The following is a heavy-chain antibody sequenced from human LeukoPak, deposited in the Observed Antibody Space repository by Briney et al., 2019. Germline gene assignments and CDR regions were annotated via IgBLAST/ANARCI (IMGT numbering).Heavy chain of an antibody. D-gene: IGHD6-19*01. CDR1: GFTFSSYS. J-gene: IGHJ4*02. Sequence: PGGSLRLSCAASGFTFSSYSMNWVRQAPWKGLEWVSSISSSSSYIYYADSVKGRFTISRDNAKNSLYLQMNSLRAEDTAVYYCARDRIAVAAPFDYWGQGTLVTVSS. CDR2: ISSSSSYI. V-gene: IGHV3-21*01. CDR3: ARDRIAVAAPFDY.